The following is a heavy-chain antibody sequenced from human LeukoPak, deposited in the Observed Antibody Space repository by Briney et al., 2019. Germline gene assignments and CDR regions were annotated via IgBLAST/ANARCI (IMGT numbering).Heavy chain of an antibody. CDR1: GFTFSSYG. J-gene: IGHJ4*02. D-gene: IGHD3-22*01. CDR3: AKDKPYLSVDSSGYYYYY. Sequence: GGSLRLSCAASGFTFSSYGMSWVRQAPGKGLEWVSAISGSGGSTYYADSVKGRFTISRDNSKNTLYLQMNSLRAEDTAVYYCAKDKPYLSVDSSGYYYYYWGQGTLVTVSS. V-gene: IGHV3-23*01. CDR2: ISGSGGST.